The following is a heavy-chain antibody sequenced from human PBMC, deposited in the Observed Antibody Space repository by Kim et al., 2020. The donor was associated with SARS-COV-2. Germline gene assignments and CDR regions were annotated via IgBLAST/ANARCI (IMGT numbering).Heavy chain of an antibody. J-gene: IGHJ4*02. CDR1: GFTFGSYE. Sequence: GGSLRLSCVGSGFTFGSYEMNWVRQAPGKGLEWVSYISGSGSVIHYADSVKGRFTISIDNAKSSLYLQMNSLRVDDTGVYYCVRSTKANYWGQGTLVTVSS. V-gene: IGHV3-48*03. CDR3: VRSTKANY. CDR2: ISGSGSVI.